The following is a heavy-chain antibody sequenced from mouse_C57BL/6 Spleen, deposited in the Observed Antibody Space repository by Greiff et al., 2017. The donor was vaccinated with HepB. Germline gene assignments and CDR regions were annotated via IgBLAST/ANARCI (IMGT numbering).Heavy chain of an antibody. CDR1: GYTFTSYW. CDR3: ARNYDYDYYFDY. V-gene: IGHV1-69*01. D-gene: IGHD2-4*01. Sequence: QVQLQQPGAELVMPGASVKLSCKASGYTFTSYWMHWVKQRPGQGLEWIGEIDPSDSYTNYNQKFKGKSTLTVDKSSSTAYMQLSSLTSEDSAVYYCARNYDYDYYFDYWVQGTTLTVSS. J-gene: IGHJ2*01. CDR2: IDPSDSYT.